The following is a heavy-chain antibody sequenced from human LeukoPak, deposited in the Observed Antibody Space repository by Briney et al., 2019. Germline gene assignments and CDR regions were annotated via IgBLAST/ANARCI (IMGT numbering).Heavy chain of an antibody. V-gene: IGHV3-7*01. CDR3: ARRRCTSSSCFFDY. CDR2: TRQDGSEK. Sequence: GGSLRLSCAASGFTFSSYWMSWVRQAPGKGLEWVANTRQDGSEKYYVDSVKGRFTISRDNAKNSLLLQMNSLRAEDTAVYYCARRRCTSSSCFFDYWGQGTLVTVSS. J-gene: IGHJ4*02. CDR1: GFTFSSYW. D-gene: IGHD2-2*01.